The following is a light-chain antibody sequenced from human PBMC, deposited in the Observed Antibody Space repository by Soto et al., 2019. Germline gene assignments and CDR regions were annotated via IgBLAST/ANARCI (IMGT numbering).Light chain of an antibody. CDR3: QQRET. CDR1: QAIHSY. J-gene: IGKJ3*01. Sequence: DIQMTQSPSSLSASVGDRVTITCRASQAIHSYSNWYQQKPGKAPNLLIFATSTLQSGVPSRFSGSGSGTDFTLTISSLQPEDFATYYCQQRETFGPGTKVDIK. CDR2: ATS. V-gene: IGKV1-39*01.